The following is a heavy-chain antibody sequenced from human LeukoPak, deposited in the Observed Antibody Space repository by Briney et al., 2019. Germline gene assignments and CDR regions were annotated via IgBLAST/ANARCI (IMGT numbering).Heavy chain of an antibody. CDR1: GGSISSSSYY. Sequence: SETLSLTCTVSGGSISSSSYYWGWIRQPPGKGLEWIGEINHRGNTNNNPSLKSRVTMSVDTSKNQFSLILTSVTAADTAVYYCARPHSTFFDQDAAYYFDYWGQGILVTVSS. D-gene: IGHD3-9*01. CDR3: ARPHSTFFDQDAAYYFDY. CDR2: INHRGNT. V-gene: IGHV4-39*07. J-gene: IGHJ4*02.